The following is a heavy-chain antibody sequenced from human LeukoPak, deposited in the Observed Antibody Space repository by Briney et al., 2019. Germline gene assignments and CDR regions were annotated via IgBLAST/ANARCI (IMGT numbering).Heavy chain of an antibody. CDR1: GFTFSSYA. CDR2: ISGSGGST. V-gene: IGHV3-23*01. Sequence: AGGSLRLSCAASGFTFSSYAMSWVRQAPGKGLEWVSAISGSGGSTYYADSVKGRFTISRDNSKNTLYLHMNSLRAEDTAVYYCANSPDGALDYWGQGTLVTVSS. CDR3: ANSPDGALDY. J-gene: IGHJ4*02.